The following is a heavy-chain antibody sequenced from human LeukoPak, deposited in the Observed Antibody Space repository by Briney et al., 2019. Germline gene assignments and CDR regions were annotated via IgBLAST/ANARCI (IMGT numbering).Heavy chain of an antibody. CDR3: ARDRIAVAGYYYGMDV. CDR1: GFTVSSNY. D-gene: IGHD6-19*01. J-gene: IGHJ6*02. CDR2: IYSGGST. V-gene: IGHV3-66*01. Sequence: PGGSLRLSCAASGFTVSSNYMSWVRQAPGKGLEWVSVIYSGGSTYYADSVKGRFTISRNNSKNTLYLQMNSLRAEDTAVYYCARDRIAVAGYYYGMDVWGQGTTVTASS.